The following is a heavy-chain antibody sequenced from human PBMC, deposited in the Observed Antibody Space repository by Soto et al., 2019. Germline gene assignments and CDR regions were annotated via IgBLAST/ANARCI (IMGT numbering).Heavy chain of an antibody. V-gene: IGHV4-30-2*01. CDR3: ARDGRNDYGGGWFDP. CDR2: IYHSGTT. D-gene: IGHD4-17*01. CDR1: GRSISSGGYS. J-gene: IGHJ5*02. Sequence: QLQLQESGSGLVKPSQTLSLTCAVSGRSISSGGYSWSWIRQPPGKGLEWIGYIYHSGTTYYNPSLKSRVTISVDRSKNQFSLKLSSVTAADTAVYYCARDGRNDYGGGWFDPWGQGTLVTVSS.